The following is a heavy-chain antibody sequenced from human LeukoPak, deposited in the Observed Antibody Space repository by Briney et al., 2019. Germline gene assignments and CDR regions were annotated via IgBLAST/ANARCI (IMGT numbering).Heavy chain of an antibody. V-gene: IGHV3-30*02. CDR2: IRYDGSDK. CDR3: AREVITWGFDL. Sequence: GGSLRLSCAASGLTFGSYGMHWVRQAPGKGLEWVTFIRYDGSDKYYADSVKGRFTISRDNPKGALYLQMNSLRGEDTGMYYCAREVITWGFDLWGRGTLVTVSS. D-gene: IGHD3-22*01. J-gene: IGHJ2*01. CDR1: GLTFGSYG.